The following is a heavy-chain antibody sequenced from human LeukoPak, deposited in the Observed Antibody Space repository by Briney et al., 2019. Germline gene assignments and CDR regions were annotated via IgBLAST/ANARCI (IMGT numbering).Heavy chain of an antibody. D-gene: IGHD6-13*01. V-gene: IGHV1-24*01. CDR3: ATDAPFDQQLIN. Sequence: ASVKVSCKVSGYTLTELSMHWVRQAPGKGLEWMVGFDPEDGETIYAQKFQGRVTMTEDTSTDTAYMELSSLRSENTAVYYCATDAPFDQQLINWGQGTLVTVSS. CDR1: GYTLTELS. CDR2: FDPEDGET. J-gene: IGHJ4*02.